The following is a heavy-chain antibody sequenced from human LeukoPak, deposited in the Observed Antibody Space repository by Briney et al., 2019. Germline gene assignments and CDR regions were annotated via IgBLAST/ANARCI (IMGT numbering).Heavy chain of an antibody. CDR3: TRSPSLGGSYWGFDY. CDR1: GFTFSTYW. V-gene: IGHV3-74*01. D-gene: IGHD1-26*01. CDR2: LSPDGSSS. J-gene: IGHJ4*02. Sequence: GGSLRLSCAASGFTFSTYWMHWVRQAPGKGLVWVSRLSPDGSSSVYADSVKGRFTVSRDSAKNTLYPQMNSLRADDTAVYYCTRSPSLGGSYWGFDYWGQGTLVTVSS.